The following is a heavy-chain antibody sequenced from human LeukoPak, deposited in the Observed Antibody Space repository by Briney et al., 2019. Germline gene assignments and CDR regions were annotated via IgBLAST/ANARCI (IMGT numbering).Heavy chain of an antibody. CDR3: ARHLHSTVTTDGYFDY. D-gene: IGHD4-17*01. Sequence: GESLKISCKGSGYSFTTYWIDWVRQMPGKGLEWMGIIYPADSDTGYSPSFQGQVTISADKSISTAYLQWSSLKASDTAMYYCARHLHSTVTTDGYFDYWGRGPLVTVSS. J-gene: IGHJ4*02. CDR1: GYSFTTYW. V-gene: IGHV5-51*01. CDR2: IYPADSDT.